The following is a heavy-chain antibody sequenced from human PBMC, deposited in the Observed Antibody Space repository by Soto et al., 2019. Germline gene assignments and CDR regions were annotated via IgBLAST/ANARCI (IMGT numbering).Heavy chain of an antibody. Sequence: GGSLGLSCAASGFSLSPYWMHGVRQAPGRGLEWVSRLSSDGSSTSYADSVKGRFTISRDNAKNTLYLQMNSLRAEDTAVYYCARSSSSWYLFFDYWGQGTLVTVSS. CDR3: ARSSSSWYLFFDY. CDR2: LSSDGSST. J-gene: IGHJ4*02. CDR1: GFSLSPYW. V-gene: IGHV3-74*01. D-gene: IGHD6-13*01.